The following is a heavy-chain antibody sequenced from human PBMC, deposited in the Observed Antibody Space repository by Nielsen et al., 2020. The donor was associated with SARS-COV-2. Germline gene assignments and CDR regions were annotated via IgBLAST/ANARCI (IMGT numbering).Heavy chain of an antibody. V-gene: IGHV3-73*01. CDR2: IRSKANSYAT. Sequence: VRQMPGKGLEWVGRIRSKANSYATAYAASVKGRFTTSRDDSKNTAYLQMNSLKTEDTAVYYCTRRATITISGGYGMDVWGQGTTVTVSS. J-gene: IGHJ6*02. CDR3: TRRATITISGGYGMDV. D-gene: IGHD3-9*01.